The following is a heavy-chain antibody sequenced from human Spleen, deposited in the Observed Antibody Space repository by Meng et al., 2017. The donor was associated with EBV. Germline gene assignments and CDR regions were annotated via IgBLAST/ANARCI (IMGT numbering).Heavy chain of an antibody. D-gene: IGHD2-8*01. Sequence: QLQLQGSGPRLVTPSQPLSLTCTVSGGSISSRDHSWGWIRQPPGKGLEWIGSIYYSGSTNHNPSLKSRVTISVDKSKNQFSMNLSSVTAADTAIYYCARVGSDYANFQVWGPGTLVTVSS. CDR1: GGSISSRDHS. CDR3: ARVGSDYANFQV. J-gene: IGHJ1*01. CDR2: IYYSGST. V-gene: IGHV4-39*07.